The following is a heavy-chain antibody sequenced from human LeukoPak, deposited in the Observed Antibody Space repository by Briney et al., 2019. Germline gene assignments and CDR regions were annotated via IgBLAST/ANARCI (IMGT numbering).Heavy chain of an antibody. CDR2: IYPSGST. V-gene: IGHV4-4*02. CDR3: ARDTGGRGRLDAFDI. D-gene: IGHD2-8*02. Sequence: PSETLSLTCAVSGASISSRNWWIWVRQPPGKGLEWIGEIYPSGSTNYNPSLKSRVTISIDKSKNQFFLKLSSVTVADTAVYYCARDTGGRGRLDAFDIWGQGTMVTVSS. CDR1: GASISSRNW. J-gene: IGHJ3*02.